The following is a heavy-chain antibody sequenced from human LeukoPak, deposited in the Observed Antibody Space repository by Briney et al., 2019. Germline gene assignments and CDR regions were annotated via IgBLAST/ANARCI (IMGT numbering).Heavy chain of an antibody. V-gene: IGHV3-48*03. D-gene: IGHD2-15*01. Sequence: PGGSLRLSCAASGFTFSSYEMNWVRQAPGKGLEWVSYSSSSGSTMYYADSVKGRFTISRDNAKNSLYLQMNSLRAEDTAVYYCARGSLLGYCSGGSCYPVFDYWGQGTLVTVSS. J-gene: IGHJ4*02. CDR2: SSSSGSTM. CDR1: GFTFSSYE. CDR3: ARGSLLGYCSGGSCYPVFDY.